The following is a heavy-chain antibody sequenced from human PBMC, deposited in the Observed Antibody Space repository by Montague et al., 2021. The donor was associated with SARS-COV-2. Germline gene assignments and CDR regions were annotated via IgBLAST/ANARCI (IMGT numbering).Heavy chain of an antibody. CDR3: ARLHCSSTSCYYLFFAETSHFDY. CDR2: IYYSGST. V-gene: IGHV4-39*01. J-gene: IGHJ4*02. CDR1: GGSISSSSYY. Sequence: SETLSLTCTVSGGSISSSSYYWGWIRQLPGKGLEWIGSIYYSGSTYYNPSLKSRVTISVDTSKNQFSLKLSSVTAADTAVYYCARLHCSSTSCYYLFFAETSHFDYWGQGTLVTVSS. D-gene: IGHD2-2*01.